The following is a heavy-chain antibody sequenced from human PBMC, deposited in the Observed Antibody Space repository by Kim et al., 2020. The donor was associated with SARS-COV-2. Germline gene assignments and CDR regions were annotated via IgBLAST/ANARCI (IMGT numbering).Heavy chain of an antibody. CDR2: IYYSGST. J-gene: IGHJ4*02. Sequence: SETLSLTCTVSGGSISSGGYYWSWIRQHPGKGLEWIGYIYYSGSTYYNPSLKSRVTISVDTSKNQFSLKLSSVTAADTAVYYCARAAYGDYGDFDYWGQGTLVTVSS. CDR1: GGSISSGGYY. V-gene: IGHV4-31*03. D-gene: IGHD4-17*01. CDR3: ARAAYGDYGDFDY.